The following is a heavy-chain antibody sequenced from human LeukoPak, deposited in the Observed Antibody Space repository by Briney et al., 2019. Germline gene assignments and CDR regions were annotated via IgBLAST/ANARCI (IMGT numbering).Heavy chain of an antibody. J-gene: IGHJ5*02. V-gene: IGHV1-18*04. Sequence: ASVKVSCKASGYTFTSYGISWVRQAPGQGLEWMGWISGYNGNTHYAQKLQGRVTMTTDTSTSTAYMELRSLRSDDTAVYYCARDGYCSGGSCYLENWFDPWGQGTLVTVSS. CDR3: ARDGYCSGGSCYLENWFDP. CDR1: GYTFTSYG. CDR2: ISGYNGNT. D-gene: IGHD2-15*01.